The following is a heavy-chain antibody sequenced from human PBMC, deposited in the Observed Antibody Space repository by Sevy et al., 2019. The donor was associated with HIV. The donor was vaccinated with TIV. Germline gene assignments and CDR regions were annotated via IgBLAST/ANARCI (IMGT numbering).Heavy chain of an antibody. V-gene: IGHV1-2*02. CDR3: ARLTTQPTSDLYGMDV. CDR1: GYIFTDYY. D-gene: IGHD4-4*01. J-gene: IGHJ6*02. CDR2: INSDSGVT. Sequence: ASVEVSCKASGYIFTDYYIHWVRQAPGQGLEWMAWINSDSGVTNYAQRFQGEVTVTRDTSLSTAYLELSRLKSNDTAIYYCARLTTQPTSDLYGMDVWGQGTRVTVSS.